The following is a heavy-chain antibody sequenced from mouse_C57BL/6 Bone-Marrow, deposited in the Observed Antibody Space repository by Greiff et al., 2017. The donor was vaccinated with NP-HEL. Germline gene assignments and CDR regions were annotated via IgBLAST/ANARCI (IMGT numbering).Heavy chain of an antibody. CDR1: GYAFTNYL. J-gene: IGHJ3*01. Sequence: QVQLQQSGAELVRPGTSVKVSCKASGYAFTNYLIEWVKQRPGQGLEWIGVINPGSGGTNYNEKFKGKATLTAAKSSSTAYMQLSSLTSEDSAVYFCARPGGLGAWFAYWGQGTLVTVSA. CDR2: INPGSGGT. CDR3: ARPGGLGAWFAY. D-gene: IGHD2-14*01. V-gene: IGHV1-54*01.